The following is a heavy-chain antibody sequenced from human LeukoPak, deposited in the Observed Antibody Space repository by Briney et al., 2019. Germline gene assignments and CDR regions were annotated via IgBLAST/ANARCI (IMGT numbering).Heavy chain of an antibody. V-gene: IGHV1-69*05. D-gene: IGHD2-2*01. CDR2: IIPIFGTA. Sequence: SVKVSCKASGGTFSSYAISWVRQAPGQGLEWMGGIIPIFGTANYAQKFQGRVTITTDESTSTAYMELSSLRSEDTAVYYCARDWDCSSTSCYFDYWGQGTLVTVSS. CDR1: GGTFSSYA. J-gene: IGHJ4*02. CDR3: ARDWDCSSTSCYFDY.